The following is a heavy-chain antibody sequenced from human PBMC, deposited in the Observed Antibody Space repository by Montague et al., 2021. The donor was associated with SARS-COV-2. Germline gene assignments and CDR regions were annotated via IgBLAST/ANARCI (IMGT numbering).Heavy chain of an antibody. Sequence: SETLSLTCTVSGGSISSYYWSWIRKPPGKGLEWIGYIYYSGSTNSNYSLKSPVTISVDTSKNKCSLKLSSVTAADTAVYYCARGDVEMATIKSGGPFYHFDYWGQGTLVTVSS. CDR1: GGSISSYY. D-gene: IGHD5-24*01. CDR3: ARGDVEMATIKSGGPFYHFDY. J-gene: IGHJ4*02. CDR2: IYYSGST. V-gene: IGHV4-59*13.